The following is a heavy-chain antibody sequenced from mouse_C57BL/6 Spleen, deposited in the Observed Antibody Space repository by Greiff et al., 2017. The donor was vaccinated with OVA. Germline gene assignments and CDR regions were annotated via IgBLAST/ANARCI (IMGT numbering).Heavy chain of an antibody. CDR2: IYPGDGDT. J-gene: IGHJ3*01. D-gene: IGHD4-1*02. Sequence: QVQLQQSGPELVKPGASVKISCKASGYAFSSSWMNWVKQRPGKGLEWIGRIYPGDGDTNYNGKFKGKATLTADKSSSTAYMQLSSLTSEDSAVYFCARDPQLGRFAYWGQGTLVTVSA. CDR1: GYAFSSSW. CDR3: ARDPQLGRFAY. V-gene: IGHV1-82*01.